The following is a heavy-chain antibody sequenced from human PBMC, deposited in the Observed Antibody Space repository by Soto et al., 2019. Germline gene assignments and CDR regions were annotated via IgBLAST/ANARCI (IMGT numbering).Heavy chain of an antibody. CDR1: GFTCDDYT. Sequence: EVQLVESGGVVVQPGGSLRLSCAASGFTCDDYTMHWVRQAPGKGLEWVSLISWDGGSTYYADSVKGRFTTSRDNTKNSLYLQMNSLRTEDTALYYCAKDIHTYSIGWYYFDYWGQGTLVTVSS. V-gene: IGHV3-43*01. CDR3: AKDIHTYSIGWYYFDY. J-gene: IGHJ4*02. D-gene: IGHD6-19*01. CDR2: ISWDGGST.